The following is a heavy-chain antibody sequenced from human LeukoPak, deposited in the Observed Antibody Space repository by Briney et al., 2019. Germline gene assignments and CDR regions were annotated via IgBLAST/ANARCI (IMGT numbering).Heavy chain of an antibody. CDR3: ARDRGNHPYYDFWSGYGY. CDR2: ISSSSSYI. D-gene: IGHD3-3*01. Sequence: GGSLRLSCAASGFTFSSYIMNWVRQAPGKGLEWVSSISSSSSYIYYADSVKGRFTISRDNAKNSLYLQMNSLRAEDTAVYYCARDRGNHPYYDFWSGYGYWGQGTLVTVSS. CDR1: GFTFSSYI. J-gene: IGHJ4*02. V-gene: IGHV3-21*01.